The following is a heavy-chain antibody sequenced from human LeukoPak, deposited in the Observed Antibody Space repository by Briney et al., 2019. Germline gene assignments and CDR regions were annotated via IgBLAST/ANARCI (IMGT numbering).Heavy chain of an antibody. CDR3: ARGGTYALV. D-gene: IGHD3-16*01. J-gene: IGHJ4*02. V-gene: IGHV4-59*01. CDR2: ISYSGST. CDR1: GGSISSYY. Sequence: SETLSLTCTVSGGSISSYYWSWIRQPPGKGLEWIGYISYSGSTNYNPSLKSRVTISVDTSKDQFSLKLSSVTAADTAVYYCARGGTYALVWGQGTLVTVSS.